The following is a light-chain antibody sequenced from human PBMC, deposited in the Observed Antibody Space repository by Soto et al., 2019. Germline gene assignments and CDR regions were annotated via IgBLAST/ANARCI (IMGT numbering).Light chain of an antibody. CDR3: QQFGSSIPHT. Sequence: EIVMTQSPGTLSLSPGERATISCRASQVIGSRYLAWYHQKSGQAPRLLIYGASSRATGIPARFSGSGSGTDFTITISTLEPEDFGVYYCQQFGSSIPHTFGQGTKLEIK. CDR1: QVIGSRY. V-gene: IGKV3-20*01. CDR2: GAS. J-gene: IGKJ2*01.